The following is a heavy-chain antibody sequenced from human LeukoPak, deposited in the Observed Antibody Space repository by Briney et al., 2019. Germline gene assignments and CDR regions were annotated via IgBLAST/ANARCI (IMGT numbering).Heavy chain of an antibody. J-gene: IGHJ6*03. CDR3: ARVGFVVVPAATPTYYYYMDV. CDR1: GFTFSSYG. D-gene: IGHD2-2*01. V-gene: IGHV3-23*01. Sequence: GGSLRLSCAASGFTFSSYGMSWVRQAPGKGLEWVSAISGSGGSTYYADSVKGRFTISRDNSKNTLYLQMNSLRAEDTAVYYCARVGFVVVPAATPTYYYYMDVWGKGTTVTISS. CDR2: ISGSGGST.